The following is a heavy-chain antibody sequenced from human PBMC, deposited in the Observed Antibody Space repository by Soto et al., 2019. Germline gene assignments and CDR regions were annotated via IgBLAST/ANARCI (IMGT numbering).Heavy chain of an antibody. V-gene: IGHV3-30-3*01. D-gene: IGHD2-15*01. CDR2: ISYDGSNK. Sequence: GGSLRLSCAASGFTFSSYALHWVRQAPGKGLEWVAVISYDGSNKYYADSVKGRFTISRDNSKNTLYLQINSLRAEDTAVYYCARDGPRYCSGGSCYSFVYWGQGT. J-gene: IGHJ4*02. CDR3: ARDGPRYCSGGSCYSFVY. CDR1: GFTFSSYA.